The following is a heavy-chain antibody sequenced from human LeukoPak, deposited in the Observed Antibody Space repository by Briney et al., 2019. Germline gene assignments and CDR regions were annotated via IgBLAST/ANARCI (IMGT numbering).Heavy chain of an antibody. CDR2: IYYIGTA. Sequence: SQTLSLTCSVSGDSISIGDYRWSWIRQSPGKGLEWIGYIYYIGTAYYNPSLRSRVVLSADTSKNQFSLKLNSVTVADSAVYFCARARGDSPRIYYYMDVWGKGTTVTVSS. J-gene: IGHJ6*03. V-gene: IGHV4-30-4*01. D-gene: IGHD3-16*01. CDR1: GDSISIGDYR. CDR3: ARARGDSPRIYYYMDV.